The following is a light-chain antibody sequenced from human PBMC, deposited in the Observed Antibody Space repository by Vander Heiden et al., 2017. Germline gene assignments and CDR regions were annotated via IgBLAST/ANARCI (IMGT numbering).Light chain of an antibody. CDR2: ENN. CDR1: SSNIGNNY. Sequence: QSVLTQPPSVSAAPGQKVTISCSGSSSNIGNNYVSWYQQLPGTAPKLLIYENNKRPSVIPDRFSGSKSGTSATLGITGLQTGDEADYYCGTWDSSLSARVFGGGTKLTVL. CDR3: GTWDSSLSARV. J-gene: IGLJ3*02. V-gene: IGLV1-51*02.